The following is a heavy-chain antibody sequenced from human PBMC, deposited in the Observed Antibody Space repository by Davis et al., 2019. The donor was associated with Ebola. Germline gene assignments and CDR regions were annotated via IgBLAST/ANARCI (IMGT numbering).Heavy chain of an antibody. J-gene: IGHJ6*02. V-gene: IGHV1-69*02. CDR1: GGTFSSYT. D-gene: IGHD4-17*01. CDR3: ARLGHDYGDYAPYYYYYGMDV. CDR2: IIPILGIA. Sequence: SVKVSCKASGGTFSSYTISWVRQAPGQGLEWMGRIIPILGIANYAQKFQGRVTITADKSTSTAYMELSSLRSGDTAVYYCARLGHDYGDYAPYYYYYGMDVWGQGTTVTVSS.